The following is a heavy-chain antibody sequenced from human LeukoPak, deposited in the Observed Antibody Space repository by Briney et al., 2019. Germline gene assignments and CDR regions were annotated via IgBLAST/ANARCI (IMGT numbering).Heavy chain of an antibody. D-gene: IGHD3-22*01. J-gene: IGHJ4*02. CDR3: AKDVYDSSGYLDY. V-gene: IGHV3-30*18. CDR2: ISYDGSNK. Sequence: GGSLRLSCAASGFTFSSYAMSWVRQAPGKGLEWVAVISYDGSNKYYADSVKGRFTISRDNSKNTLYLQMNSLRAEDTAVYYCAKDVYDSSGYLDYWGQGTLVTVSS. CDR1: GFTFSSYA.